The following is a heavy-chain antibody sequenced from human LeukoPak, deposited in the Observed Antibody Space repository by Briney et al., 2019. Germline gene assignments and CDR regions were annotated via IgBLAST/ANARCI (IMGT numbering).Heavy chain of an antibody. J-gene: IGHJ4*02. CDR2: ISSSSSTI. V-gene: IGHV3-48*04. CDR3: AREGGIAAADAFDY. CDR1: GFTFSNAW. Sequence: GGSLRLSCAASGFTFSNAWMSWVRQAPGKGLEWVSYISSSSSTIYYADSVKGRFTISRDNAKNSLYLQMNSLRAEDTAVYYCAREGGIAAADAFDYWGQGTLVTVSS. D-gene: IGHD6-13*01.